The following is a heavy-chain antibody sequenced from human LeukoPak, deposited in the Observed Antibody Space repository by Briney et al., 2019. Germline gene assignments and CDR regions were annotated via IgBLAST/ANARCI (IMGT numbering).Heavy chain of an antibody. CDR3: ASPSHYYDSSGYYPFDY. J-gene: IGHJ4*02. V-gene: IGHV1-69*04. CDR2: IIPTLGIA. D-gene: IGHD3-22*01. CDR1: GGTFSSYA. Sequence: SVKVSCKASGGTFSSYAISWVRQAPGQGLEWMGRIIPTLGIANYAQKFQGRVTITADKSTSTAYMELSSLRSEDTAVYYCASPSHYYDSSGYYPFDYWGQGTLVTVSS.